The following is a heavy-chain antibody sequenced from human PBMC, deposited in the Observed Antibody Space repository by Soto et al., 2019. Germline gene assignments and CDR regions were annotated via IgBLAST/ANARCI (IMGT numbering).Heavy chain of an antibody. CDR1: GFTFSSYG. D-gene: IGHD1-26*01. CDR3: ANGAYSGSYLDY. J-gene: IGHJ4*02. Sequence: QVQLVESGGGVVQPGRSLRLSCAASGFTFSSYGMHWVRQAPGKGLEGVAVISYDGSNKSYADSVKGRFSISRDNSKNTLYLQMNSLRAEDTAVYYCANGAYSGSYLDYWGQGTLVTVSS. V-gene: IGHV3-30*18. CDR2: ISYDGSNK.